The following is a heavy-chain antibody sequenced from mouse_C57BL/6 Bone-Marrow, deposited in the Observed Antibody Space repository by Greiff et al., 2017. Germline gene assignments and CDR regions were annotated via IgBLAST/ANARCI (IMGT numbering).Heavy chain of an antibody. Sequence: QVQLQQSGPELVKPGASVKLSCKASGYTFTSYDINWVKQRPGQGLEWIGWIYPRDGSTKYNEKFKGKATLTVDTSSSTAYMELSSLTSEDSAVYYCASQERFAYWGQGTLVTVSA. CDR3: ASQERFAY. J-gene: IGHJ3*01. CDR1: GYTFTSYD. V-gene: IGHV1-85*01. CDR2: IYPRDGST. D-gene: IGHD3-2*02.